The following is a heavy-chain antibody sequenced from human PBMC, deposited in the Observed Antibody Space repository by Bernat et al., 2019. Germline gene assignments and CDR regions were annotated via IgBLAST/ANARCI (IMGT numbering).Heavy chain of an antibody. CDR1: GFTFSSYW. CDR2: INSDGSST. J-gene: IGHJ4*02. V-gene: IGHV3-74*01. D-gene: IGHD3-16*02. CDR3: AGDYDYVWGSYRPNGYYFDY. Sequence: EVQLVESGGGLVQPGGSLRLSCAASGFTFSSYWMHWVRQAPGKGLVWVSRINSDGSSTSYADSVKGRFTISRDNAKNTLYLQMNSLRAEDTAVYYCAGDYDYVWGSYRPNGYYFDYWGQGTLVTVS.